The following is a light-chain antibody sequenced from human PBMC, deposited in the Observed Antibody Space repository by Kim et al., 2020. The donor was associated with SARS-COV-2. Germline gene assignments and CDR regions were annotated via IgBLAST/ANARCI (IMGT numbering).Light chain of an antibody. J-gene: IGLJ1*01. V-gene: IGLV2-14*03. CDR3: SSYTSSSTLEV. CDR1: SSDVGGYNY. CDR2: DVS. Sequence: QSALTQPASVSGSPGQSITISCTGTSSDVGGYNYVSWYQQHPGKVPKLMIFDVSNRPSGVSNRFSGSKSGNTVSLTISGLQAEDEADYYCSSYTSSSTLEVFGTGTKVTVL.